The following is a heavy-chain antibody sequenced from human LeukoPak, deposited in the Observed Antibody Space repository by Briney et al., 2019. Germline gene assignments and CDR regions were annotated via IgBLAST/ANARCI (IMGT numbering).Heavy chain of an antibody. CDR1: GGSIGSHY. D-gene: IGHD4-17*01. CDR2: VYDIGST. Sequence: SETLSLTCTVSGGSIGSHYWTWIRQTPGKGLEWIGYVYDIGSTKYNPSLKSRVTISVDTSKNQFSLRLSSVTAADTAVYYCARDGAVTNGRYFDCWGQGTLVTVSS. CDR3: ARDGAVTNGRYFDC. V-gene: IGHV4-59*11. J-gene: IGHJ4*02.